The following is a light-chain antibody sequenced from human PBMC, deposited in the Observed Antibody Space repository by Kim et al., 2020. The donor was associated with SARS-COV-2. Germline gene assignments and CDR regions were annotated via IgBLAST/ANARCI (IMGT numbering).Light chain of an antibody. CDR1: HSVSTN. Sequence: SPGEGAPRSCRASHSVSTNLAWYQQKPGQAPRLLIFGASARATDIPARFSGSGSGTEFTLTISSLQSEDSSVYYCQQYNIWPLTFGGGTKVDIK. V-gene: IGKV3-15*01. CDR2: GAS. CDR3: QQYNIWPLT. J-gene: IGKJ4*01.